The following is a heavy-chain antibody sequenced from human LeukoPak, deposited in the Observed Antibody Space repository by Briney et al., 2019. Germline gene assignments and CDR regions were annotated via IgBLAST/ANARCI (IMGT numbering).Heavy chain of an antibody. Sequence: GGSLRVSCAACRLTFSRFVISWVRQAPGKGPQWVADISGSGGSTYCADSVKGRFSVSRDNSKNMVYLELNSLRAEDTAVYYCAKNHEHGRYAGFDFWAEGALVAVSS. J-gene: IGHJ3*01. CDR1: RLTFSRFV. CDR2: ISGSGGST. D-gene: IGHD2-2*01. CDR3: AKNHEHGRYAGFDF. V-gene: IGHV3-23*01.